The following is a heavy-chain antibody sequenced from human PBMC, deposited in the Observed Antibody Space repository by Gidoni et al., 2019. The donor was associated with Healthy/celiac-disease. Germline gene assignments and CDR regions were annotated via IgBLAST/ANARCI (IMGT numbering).Heavy chain of an antibody. CDR3: ARRKSVDTEDY. D-gene: IGHD5-18*01. CDR1: PISISNW. J-gene: IGHJ4*02. CDR2: IYHSGST. V-gene: IGHV4-4*02. Sequence: PISISNWWSWVRQPPGKGLEWIGEIYHSGSTNYNPSLKSRVTISVDKSKNQFSLKLSSVTAADTAVYYCARRKSVDTEDYWGQGTLVTVSS.